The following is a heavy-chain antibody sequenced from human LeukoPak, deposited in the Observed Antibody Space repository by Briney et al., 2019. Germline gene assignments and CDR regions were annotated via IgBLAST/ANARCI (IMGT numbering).Heavy chain of an antibody. V-gene: IGHV3-15*01. CDR3: TTAIIRIVVVAADY. J-gene: IGHJ4*02. D-gene: IGHD2-15*01. CDR2: IKIKTDGGTT. CDR1: GFTFNNAW. Sequence: GGSLRLSCAASGFTFNNAWMSWVRQAPGKGLEWVGRIKIKTDGGTTDYAAPVKGSFTISRDDSKNTLYLQMNSLKTEDTAVYYCTTAIIRIVVVAADYWGQGTLVTVSS.